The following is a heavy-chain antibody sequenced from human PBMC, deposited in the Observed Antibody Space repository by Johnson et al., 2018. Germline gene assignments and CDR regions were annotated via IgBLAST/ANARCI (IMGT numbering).Heavy chain of an antibody. Sequence: EVQLVESGGGLVQPGGSLRLSCAASGFTFRSDAMSWVRQAPGKGLEWVSTISGNGVTTYYADSGKGRFTISRDNDKNTLSLQMNSLRAEDTALYSCAKHKNARGYIYHSDAFDIWGQGTMVTVSS. D-gene: IGHD5-18*01. J-gene: IGHJ3*02. CDR3: AKHKNARGYIYHSDAFDI. V-gene: IGHV3-23*04. CDR1: GFTFRSDA. CDR2: ISGNGVTT.